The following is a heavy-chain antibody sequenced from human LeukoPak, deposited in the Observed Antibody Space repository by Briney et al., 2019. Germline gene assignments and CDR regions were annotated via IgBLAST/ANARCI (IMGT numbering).Heavy chain of an antibody. CDR1: GGSISSGFYY. V-gene: IGHV4-61*02. CDR3: ARSRIVLADSLDP. D-gene: IGHD6-19*01. Sequence: PSQTLSLTCTVSGGSISSGFYYWNWIRQPAGKGLEWIERIFHSGSTNYNPSLNSRVTMSVDTSKNQFSLKLSSVTAADTAVYYCARSRIVLADSLDPWGQGTLVTVSS. J-gene: IGHJ5*02. CDR2: IFHSGST.